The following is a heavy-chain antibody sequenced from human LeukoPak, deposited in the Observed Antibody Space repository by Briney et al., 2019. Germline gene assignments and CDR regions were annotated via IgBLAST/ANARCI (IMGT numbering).Heavy chain of an antibody. CDR2: IYYSGST. J-gene: IGHJ6*03. CDR3: ARDGSYDILTGYYYYYMDV. D-gene: IGHD3-9*01. V-gene: IGHV4-59*08. CDR1: GGSISSYY. Sequence: SETLSLTCTVSGGSISSYYWSWIRQPPGKGLEWIGYIYYSGSTNYNPSLKSRVTISVDTSKNQFSLKLSSVTAADTAVYYCARDGSYDILTGYYYYYMDVWGKGTTVTISS.